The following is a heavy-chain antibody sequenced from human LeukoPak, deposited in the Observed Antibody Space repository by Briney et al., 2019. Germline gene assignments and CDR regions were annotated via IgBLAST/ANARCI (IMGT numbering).Heavy chain of an antibody. CDR2: ISGSGGST. J-gene: IGHJ6*03. CDR1: GFTFSSYG. D-gene: IGHD6-19*01. CDR3: AKVSKRSSGWLYYYYYYMDV. V-gene: IGHV3-23*01. Sequence: GGSLRLSCAASGFTFSSYGMSWVRQAPGKGLEWVSAISGSGGSTYYADSVKGRFTISRDNSKNTLYLQMNSLRAEDTAVYYCAKVSKRSSGWLYYYYYYMDVWGKGTLVTVSS.